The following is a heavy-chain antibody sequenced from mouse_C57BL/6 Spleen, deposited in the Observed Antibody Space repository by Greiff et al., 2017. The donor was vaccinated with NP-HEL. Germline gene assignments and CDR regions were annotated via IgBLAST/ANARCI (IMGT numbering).Heavy chain of an antibody. D-gene: IGHD1-1*01. CDR3: ARWDTTVESFDY. CDR2: IRNKANGYTS. Sequence: KLVESGGGLVQPGGSLSLSCAASGFTFTDYYMSWVRQPPGKALEWLGFIRNKANGYTSEYSASVKGRFTISRDNSQSILYLQMNALRAEDSATYYCARWDTTVESFDYWGQGTTLTVSS. V-gene: IGHV7-3*01. CDR1: GFTFTDYY. J-gene: IGHJ2*01.